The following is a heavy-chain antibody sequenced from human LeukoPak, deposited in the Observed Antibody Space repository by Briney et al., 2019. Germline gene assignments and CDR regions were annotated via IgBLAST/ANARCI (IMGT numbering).Heavy chain of an antibody. Sequence: GFLRISCAASGFTVSSNYMSWVRQPPGKGLEWGSVSYSGGSSYYADPVKGRFAISRDNSNNTLYLQMNTLRAEDTAVYCCAREEHYRRYFALWGRGTLVTVSS. J-gene: IGHJ2*01. V-gene: IGHV3-53*01. CDR3: AREEHYRRYFAL. CDR1: GFTVSSNY. D-gene: IGHD3-16*02. CDR2: SYSGGSS.